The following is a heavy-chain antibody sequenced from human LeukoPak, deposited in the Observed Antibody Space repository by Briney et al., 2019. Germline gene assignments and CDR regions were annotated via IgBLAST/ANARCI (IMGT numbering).Heavy chain of an antibody. CDR2: ISAYTGNT. D-gene: IGHD3-10*01. J-gene: IGHJ4*02. CDR3: ARDRVRGDQSIDY. Sequence: ASVKVSCKASGGTFSSYAFSWVRQAPGQGLEWMGWISAYTGNTNYAQKLQGRVTMTTDTSTSTAYMELRSLRSDDTAVYYCARDRVRGDQSIDYWGQGTLVTVSS. V-gene: IGHV1-18*01. CDR1: GGTFSSYA.